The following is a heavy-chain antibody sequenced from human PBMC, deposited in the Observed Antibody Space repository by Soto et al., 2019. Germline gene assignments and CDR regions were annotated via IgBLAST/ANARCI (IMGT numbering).Heavy chain of an antibody. Sequence: QVQLQESGPGLVKPSETLSLTCSVSGGSIRSYYWSWIRQPSGKGLEWIGNIYSSGSTRYNPSLESRVTISLDTSKNHFSLKLHSVTAADMGLYYCARDLSVWYSNSDRSTFNIWGQGTQVTVYS. CDR1: GGSIRSYY. CDR3: ARDLSVWYSNSDRSTFNI. J-gene: IGHJ3*02. D-gene: IGHD6-19*01. CDR2: IYSSGST. V-gene: IGHV4-59*01.